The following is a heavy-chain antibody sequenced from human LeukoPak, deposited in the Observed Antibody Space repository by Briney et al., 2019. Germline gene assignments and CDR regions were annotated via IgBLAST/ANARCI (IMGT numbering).Heavy chain of an antibody. V-gene: IGHV3-7*01. D-gene: IGHD4-17*01. CDR2: IKQDGSDK. Sequence: GGSLRLSCAASGFTFSSYWMSWVRQAPGKGLEWVANIKQDGSDKYYVDSVKGRFTISRDNAKNSLYLQMNSLRAEDTAVYYCARDPSQYGDYSYYYGMDVWGQGTTVTVSS. J-gene: IGHJ6*02. CDR1: GFTFSSYW. CDR3: ARDPSQYGDYSYYYGMDV.